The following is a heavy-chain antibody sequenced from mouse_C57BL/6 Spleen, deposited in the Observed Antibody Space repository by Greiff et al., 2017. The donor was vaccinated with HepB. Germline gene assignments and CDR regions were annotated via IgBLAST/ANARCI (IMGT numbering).Heavy chain of an antibody. CDR3: AGHYKAMDY. Sequence: VQLQQSGPELVKPGASVKISCKASGYAFSSSWMNWVKQRPGKGLEWIGRIYPGDGDTNYNGKFKGKATLTADKSSSTAYMQLSSLTSEDSAVYFCAGHYKAMDYWGQGTSVTVSS. V-gene: IGHV1-82*01. CDR1: GYAFSSSW. D-gene: IGHD2-12*01. J-gene: IGHJ4*01. CDR2: IYPGDGDT.